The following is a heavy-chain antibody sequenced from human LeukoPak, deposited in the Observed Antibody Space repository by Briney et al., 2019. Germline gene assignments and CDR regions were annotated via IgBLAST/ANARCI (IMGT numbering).Heavy chain of an antibody. Sequence: PSETLSLTCTVSVGSISSGGYYWSWHRQHPGKGLEWLGYIYYSGSTYYNPSLKSRVTISVDTSKNQFSLKLSSVIAADTAVYYCARGYPISTGGYRRSVPFDYWGQGTLVTVSS. V-gene: IGHV4-31*03. J-gene: IGHJ4*02. D-gene: IGHD3-9*01. CDR1: VGSISSGGYY. CDR3: ARGYPISTGGYRRSVPFDY. CDR2: IYYSGST.